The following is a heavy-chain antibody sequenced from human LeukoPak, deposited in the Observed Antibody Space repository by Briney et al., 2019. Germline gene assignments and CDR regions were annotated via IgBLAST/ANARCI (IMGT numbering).Heavy chain of an antibody. CDR3: ARGPPRGKYYYMDV. CDR1: GFPFSSFD. Sequence: TGGPLRLPCEASGFPFSSFDMHWVRQPTGQGLEWVSTIGTASDTYYPGSVEGRFTLSRDNAKNSLYLQMNSLTAGDTAVYYCARGPPRGKYYYMDVWGKGTTVTVSS. J-gene: IGHJ6*03. D-gene: IGHD1-1*01. V-gene: IGHV3-13*01. CDR2: IGTASDT.